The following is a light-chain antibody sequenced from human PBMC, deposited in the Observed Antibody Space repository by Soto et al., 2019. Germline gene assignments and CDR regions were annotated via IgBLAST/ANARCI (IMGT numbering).Light chain of an antibody. J-gene: IGLJ1*01. CDR2: RNN. CDR3: AAWDDSLSVLYV. Sequence: QLVLTQPPSASGTPGQRVTISCSGSSSNIGSNYVYWYQQLPGTAPKLLIYRNNQRPSGVPDRFSGSKSGTSASLAISGLRSEDEADYYCAAWDDSLSVLYVFGTGTQLTVL. V-gene: IGLV1-47*01. CDR1: SSNIGSNY.